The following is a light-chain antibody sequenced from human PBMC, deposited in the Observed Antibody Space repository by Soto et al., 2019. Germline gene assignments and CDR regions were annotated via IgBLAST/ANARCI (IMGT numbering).Light chain of an antibody. Sequence: QSVLTQPASLSRSPGQSITISCTGTSSDVGNYNYVTWYRQHPCKAPKLMIYEVSHRPSGFSKRFSGSKSGNTASLTISGLQAEDEADYYCSSYTGNSTLDVFGTGTKVTVL. CDR3: SSYTGNSTLDV. CDR1: SSDVGNYNY. CDR2: EVS. J-gene: IGLJ1*01. V-gene: IGLV2-14*01.